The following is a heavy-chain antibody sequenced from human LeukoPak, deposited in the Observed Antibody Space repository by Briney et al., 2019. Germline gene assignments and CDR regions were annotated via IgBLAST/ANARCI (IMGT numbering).Heavy chain of an antibody. V-gene: IGHV1-2*02. J-gene: IGHJ4*02. CDR3: ARYSINYGPWFPDF. CDR1: GYRFTDCY. CDR2: ISPNNGVT. Sequence: AASVKDSCKTSGYRFTDCYINWVRQAPGQGLEWMGWISPNNGVTLYAQKFQGSVTMTRDTSITTAYMEVNSLRSDDTAVFFCARYSINYGPWFPDFWGQGTLVTVSS. D-gene: IGHD3-10*01.